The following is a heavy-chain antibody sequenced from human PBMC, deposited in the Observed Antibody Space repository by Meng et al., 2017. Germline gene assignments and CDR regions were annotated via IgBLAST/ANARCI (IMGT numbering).Heavy chain of an antibody. CDR2: IYWDDDK. J-gene: IGHJ1*01. V-gene: IGHV2-5*02. CDR1: GFSLSTSGGG. Sequence: SGPTLVKPTQTLTLTCTFSGFSLSTSGGGVGWIRQPPGKALEWLALIYWDDDKRYSPSLKSRLTITKDTSKNQVVLTMTNMGPADTATYYCAHSLKIRKYDDSSATFQHWGQGTLVTVSS. CDR3: AHSLKIRKYDDSSATFQH. D-gene: IGHD3-22*01.